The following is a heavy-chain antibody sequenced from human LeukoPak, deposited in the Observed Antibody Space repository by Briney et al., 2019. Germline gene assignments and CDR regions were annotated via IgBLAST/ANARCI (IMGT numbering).Heavy chain of an antibody. Sequence: GGSLRLSCAASGFTFSSYAMSWVRQAPGKGLEWVSLISGSGGSTYYADSVKGRFTVSRDNSKNTLYLQMNRLRVEDTAIYYCAKGQELDDGVFDSWGQGTLVTVCS. CDR2: ISGSGGST. CDR3: AKGQELDDGVFDS. CDR1: GFTFSSYA. D-gene: IGHD1-1*01. J-gene: IGHJ4*02. V-gene: IGHV3-23*01.